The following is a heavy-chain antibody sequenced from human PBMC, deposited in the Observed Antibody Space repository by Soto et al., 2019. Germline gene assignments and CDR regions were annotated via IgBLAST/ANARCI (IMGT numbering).Heavy chain of an antibody. J-gene: IGHJ4*02. V-gene: IGHV3-23*01. CDR3: AKGYYYDPFDY. CDR2: ISGSGGST. Sequence: EVQLLESGGGLVQPGGSLRLSCAASGITFSSYAMSWVRQAPWKGLEWVSAISGSGGSTYYADSVKGRFTSSRDNSKNTLYLQMNSLRAEDTAVSYCAKGYYYDPFDYWGQGTLVTVSS. CDR1: GITFSSYA. D-gene: IGHD3-22*01.